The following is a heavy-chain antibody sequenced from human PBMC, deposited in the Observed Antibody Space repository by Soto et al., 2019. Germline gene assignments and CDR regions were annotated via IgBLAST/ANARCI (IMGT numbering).Heavy chain of an antibody. CDR3: ARGREDRLKAPYCSGGSCGIHFDY. CDR2: INHSGST. J-gene: IGHJ4*02. V-gene: IGHV4-34*01. Sequence: PSETLSLTCAVYGGSFSGYYWSWIRQPPGKGLEWIGEINHSGSTNYNPSLKSRVTISVDTSKNQFSLKLSSVTAADTAVYYCARGREDRLKAPYCSGGSCGIHFDYWRQRTLVTVSS. D-gene: IGHD2-15*01. CDR1: GGSFSGYY.